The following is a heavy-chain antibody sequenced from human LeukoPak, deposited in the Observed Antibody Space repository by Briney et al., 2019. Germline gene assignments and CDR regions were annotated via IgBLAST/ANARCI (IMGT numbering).Heavy chain of an antibody. CDR3: ARVLRDGYNLAFDY. D-gene: IGHD5-24*01. Sequence: GGSLRLSCAASGFTFSSYWTSWVRQAPGKGLEWVANIKQDGSEEYYVDSVKGRFTISRDNAKNSLYLQMNSLRAEDTAVYYCARVLRDGYNLAFDYWGQGTLVTVSS. J-gene: IGHJ4*02. CDR2: IKQDGSEE. CDR1: GFTFSSYW. V-gene: IGHV3-7*01.